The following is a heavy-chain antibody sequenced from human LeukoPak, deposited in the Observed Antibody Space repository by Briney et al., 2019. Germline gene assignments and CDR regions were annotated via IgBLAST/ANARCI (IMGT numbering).Heavy chain of an antibody. CDR1: GFIFDDYA. J-gene: IGHJ4*02. CDR3: AKDRDYSSSGASVDY. D-gene: IGHD6-6*01. V-gene: IGHV3-9*01. Sequence: GRSLRLSCAASGFIFDDYAMHWDRQAPGKGLEWVSGISWNSGSIGYADSVKGRFTISRDNAKNSLYLQMNSLRAEDTALYYCAKDRDYSSSGASVDYWGQGTLVTVSS. CDR2: ISWNSGSI.